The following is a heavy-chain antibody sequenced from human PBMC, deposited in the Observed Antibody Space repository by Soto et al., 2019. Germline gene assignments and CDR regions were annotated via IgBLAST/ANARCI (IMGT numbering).Heavy chain of an antibody. V-gene: IGHV6-1*01. CDR3: ARVGLVHKIAVRDY. D-gene: IGHD6-19*01. Sequence: SQTLSLTCAISGDSVSSNSAAWNWIRQSPSRGLEWLGRTYYRSKWYNDYAVSVKSRITINPDTSKNQFSLQLNSVTPEDTAVYYCARVGLVHKIAVRDYWGQGILVTVSS. J-gene: IGHJ4*02. CDR2: TYYRSKWYN. CDR1: GDSVSSNSAA.